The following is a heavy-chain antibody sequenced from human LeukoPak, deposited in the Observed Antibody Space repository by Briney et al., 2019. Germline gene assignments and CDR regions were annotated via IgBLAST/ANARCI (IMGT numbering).Heavy chain of an antibody. V-gene: IGHV4-31*03. CDR2: IYYSGST. Sequence: SETLSLTCTVSGVSISSGGYYWSWIRQHPGKGLEWIGYIYYSGSTYYNPSLKSRVTISVDTSKNQFSLKLSSVTAADTAVYYCARADGYSGYDSATGRHFDYWGQGTLVTVSS. D-gene: IGHD5-12*01. CDR3: ARADGYSGYDSATGRHFDY. J-gene: IGHJ4*02. CDR1: GVSISSGGYY.